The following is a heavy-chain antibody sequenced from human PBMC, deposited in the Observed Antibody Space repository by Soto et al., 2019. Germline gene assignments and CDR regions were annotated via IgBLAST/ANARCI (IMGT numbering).Heavy chain of an antibody. CDR2: MNPNSGNT. CDR3: ARGLSTGSSSMTTVTTVYYYGMDV. CDR1: GYTFTSYD. Sequence: QVQLVQSGAEVKKPGASVKVSCKASGYTFTSYDINWVRQATGQGLEWMGWMNPNSGNTGYAQKFQGRVTMTRKTSISTAYMELSSLRSEDTAVYYCARGLSTGSSSMTTVTTVYYYGMDVWGQGTTVTVSS. D-gene: IGHD4-17*01. V-gene: IGHV1-8*01. J-gene: IGHJ6*02.